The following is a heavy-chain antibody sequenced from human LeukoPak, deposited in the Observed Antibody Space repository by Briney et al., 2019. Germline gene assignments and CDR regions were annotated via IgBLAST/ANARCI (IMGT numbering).Heavy chain of an antibody. Sequence: PSETLSLTCTVSGGSISSGSSYWSWIRQPAGTGLEWIGRIYTSGSTNYNPSLKSRVTISVDTSKNQFSLKLSSVTAADTAVYYCARGPYCSSSSPIPRAFDIWGQGTMVTVSS. CDR3: ARGPYCSSSSPIPRAFDI. CDR2: IYTSGST. D-gene: IGHD2-2*01. CDR1: GGSISSGSSY. J-gene: IGHJ3*02. V-gene: IGHV4-61*02.